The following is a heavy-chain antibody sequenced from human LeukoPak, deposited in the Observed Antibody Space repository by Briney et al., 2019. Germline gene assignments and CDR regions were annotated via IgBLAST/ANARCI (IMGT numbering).Heavy chain of an antibody. V-gene: IGHV3-23*01. J-gene: IGHJ4*02. CDR3: TTYTVTPRHFDY. Sequence: GGSLRLSCAASGFTFSSYAMSWVRQTPGKGLEWVSAITGGGHSTYYADSVKGRFTISRDNSKNTLYLQLNSLTAEDTAIYYCTTYTVTPRHFDYWGQGTLVTVSS. D-gene: IGHD4-17*01. CDR1: GFTFSSYA. CDR2: ITGGGHST.